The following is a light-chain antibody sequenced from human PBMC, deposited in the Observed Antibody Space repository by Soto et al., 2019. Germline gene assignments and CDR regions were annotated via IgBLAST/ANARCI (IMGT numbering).Light chain of an antibody. CDR3: QHRSNWPPMYT. Sequence: EIVLTQSPATLSLSPGERAPLSCSASQSVGGFLAWYQQKSGQAPRLLIYDTSKRATGIPARFSGSGSGTDFTLTSSSVEPEDFAIYHCQHRSNWPPMYTFGQGTKLEIK. CDR1: QSVGGF. CDR2: DTS. V-gene: IGKV3-11*01. J-gene: IGKJ2*01.